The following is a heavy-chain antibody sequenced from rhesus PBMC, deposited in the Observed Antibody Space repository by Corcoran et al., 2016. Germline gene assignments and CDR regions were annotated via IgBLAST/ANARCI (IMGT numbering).Heavy chain of an antibody. Sequence: QVQLQESGPGLVKPSETLSLTCAVSGASISSYWWSWIRPPPGKGLEWIGEINGNSGSTYYNPSLKSRVTISKDASKNQFSLKLSAVTAADTAVYYCARLPKMIVVTDYWGQGVLVTVSS. V-gene: IGHV4-80*01. CDR3: ARLPKMIVVTDY. J-gene: IGHJ4*01. CDR1: GASISSYW. D-gene: IGHD3-28*01. CDR2: INGNSGST.